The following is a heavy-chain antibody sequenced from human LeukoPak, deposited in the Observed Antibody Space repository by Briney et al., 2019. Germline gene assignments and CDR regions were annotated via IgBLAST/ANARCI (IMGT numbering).Heavy chain of an antibody. V-gene: IGHV3-23*01. CDR3: ARGGVNDYGDEGLFDY. CDR1: GFTFSSNW. J-gene: IGHJ4*02. CDR2: ISGNGGRT. Sequence: PGGSLRLSCAASGFTFSSNWMSWVRQAQGKGPEWVSFISGNGGRTDYAESVKGRFTISRDNSKNTLYLQMNSLRAEDTAVYYCARGGVNDYGDEGLFDYWGQGTLVTVSS. D-gene: IGHD4-17*01.